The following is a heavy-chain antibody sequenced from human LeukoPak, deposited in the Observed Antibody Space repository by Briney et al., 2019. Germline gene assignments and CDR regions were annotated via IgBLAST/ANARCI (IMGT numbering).Heavy chain of an antibody. Sequence: GGSLRLSCAASGFTFSSYGMHWVRQAPGKGLEGVAFIRYDGNNKYYADSVKGRFTISRDNSKNTLYLQMKSLRPEDTAVYYCASEIIFGSFDYWGQGTLVTVSS. CDR2: IRYDGNNK. CDR3: ASEIIFGSFDY. CDR1: GFTFSSYG. D-gene: IGHD3-3*01. V-gene: IGHV3-30*02. J-gene: IGHJ4*02.